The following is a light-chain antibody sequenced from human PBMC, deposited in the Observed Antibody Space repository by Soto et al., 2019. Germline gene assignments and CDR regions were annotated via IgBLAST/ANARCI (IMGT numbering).Light chain of an antibody. J-gene: IGKJ5*01. CDR2: GAS. CDR3: QQYDQWPIT. V-gene: IGKV3-15*01. Sequence: EVVLTQSPATLSLSPGERAILSCRASQSVGTYPALYQQKPGQAPRLLIYGASARALGIPDRFSGSGSGTEFSFTVTSLQSEDFAVYYCQQYDQWPITFGQGTRLEIK. CDR1: QSVGTY.